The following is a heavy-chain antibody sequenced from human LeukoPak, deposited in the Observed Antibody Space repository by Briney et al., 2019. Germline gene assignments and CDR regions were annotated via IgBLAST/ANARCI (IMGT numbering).Heavy chain of an antibody. V-gene: IGHV4-39*02. CDR3: ARDYNYYDSSGPTGPFDY. Sequence: SETLSLTCTVSGGSISSSSYYWGWIRQPPGKGLEWIGSIYYSGSTYYNPSLKSRVTISVDTSKNQFSLKLSSVTAADTAVYYCARDYNYYDSSGPTGPFDYWGQGTLVTVSS. J-gene: IGHJ4*02. D-gene: IGHD3-22*01. CDR1: GGSISSSSYY. CDR2: IYYSGST.